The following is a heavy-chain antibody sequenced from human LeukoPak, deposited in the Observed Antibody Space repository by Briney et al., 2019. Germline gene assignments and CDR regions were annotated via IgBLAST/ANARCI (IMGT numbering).Heavy chain of an antibody. Sequence: SETLSLTCAVSGGTISSNYWSWVGQPPGKGLEWIGYISYSGSTNYNPSLKSRITISVDTSKNPFSLKLSSVTAADMAVYYCETAGVYDFRRVASWGQGTLVTVSS. CDR1: GGTISSNY. D-gene: IGHD5/OR15-5a*01. J-gene: IGHJ5*01. CDR3: ETAGVYDFRRVAS. V-gene: IGHV4-59*08. CDR2: ISYSGST.